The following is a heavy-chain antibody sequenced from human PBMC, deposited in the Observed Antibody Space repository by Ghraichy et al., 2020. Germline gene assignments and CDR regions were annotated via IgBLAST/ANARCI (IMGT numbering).Heavy chain of an antibody. CDR1: GFTFSSYG. J-gene: IGHJ4*02. V-gene: IGHV3-33*01. D-gene: IGHD4-11*01. Sequence: GGSLRLSCAASGFTFSSYGMHWVRQAPGKGLEWVAVIWYDGSNKYYADFVKGRFTISRDNSKNTLYLQMNSLRAEDTAVYYCARDRGVGGYSNYDYWGQGTLVTVSS. CDR2: IWYDGSNK. CDR3: ARDRGVGGYSNYDY.